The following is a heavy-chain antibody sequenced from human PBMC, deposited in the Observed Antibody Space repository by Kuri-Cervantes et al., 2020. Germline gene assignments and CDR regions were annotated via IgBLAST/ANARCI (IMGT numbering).Heavy chain of an antibody. J-gene: IGHJ6*02. CDR2: ISSSSSYI. V-gene: IGHV3-21*01. Sequence: GESLKISCAASGFTFSSYSMNWVRQAPGKGLEWVSSISSSSSYIYYADSVKGRFTISRDNAKNSLYLQMNSLRAEDTAVYYCARDYSSSWYTPPIYYYGMDVWGQGTTVTVSS. D-gene: IGHD6-13*01. CDR3: ARDYSSSWYTPPIYYYGMDV. CDR1: GFTFSSYS.